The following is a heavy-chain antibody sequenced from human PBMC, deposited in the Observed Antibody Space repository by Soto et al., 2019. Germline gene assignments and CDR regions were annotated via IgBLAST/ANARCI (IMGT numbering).Heavy chain of an antibody. V-gene: IGHV1-69*13. CDR1: GGTFSSYA. D-gene: IGHD3-22*01. Sequence: GASVKVSCKASGGTFSSYAISWVRQAPGQGXEWMGGIIPIFGTANYAQKFQGRVTITADESTSTAYMELSSLRSEDTAVYYCARVGGTRYYDSSCYSTGVWGQVTTVTVPS. J-gene: IGHJ6*02. CDR3: ARVGGTRYYDSSCYSTGV. CDR2: IIPIFGTA.